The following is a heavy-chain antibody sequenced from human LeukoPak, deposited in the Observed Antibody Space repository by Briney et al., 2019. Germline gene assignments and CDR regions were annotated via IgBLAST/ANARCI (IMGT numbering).Heavy chain of an antibody. CDR3: ARGYSSSWYYYYGMDV. V-gene: IGHV1-8*01. Sequence: ASVKVSRKASGYTFPSYDINWVRQATGQGLEWMGWNNPNSGNTGYAQKFQGRVTMTRNTSISTAYMELSSLRSEDTAVYYCARGYSSSWYYYYGMDVWGQGTTVTVSS. CDR2: NNPNSGNT. CDR1: GYTFPSYD. D-gene: IGHD6-13*01. J-gene: IGHJ6*02.